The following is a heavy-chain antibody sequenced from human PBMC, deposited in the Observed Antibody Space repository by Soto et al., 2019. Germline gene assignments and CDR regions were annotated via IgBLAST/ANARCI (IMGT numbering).Heavy chain of an antibody. CDR3: ARAAITMVRGVMKYYGMDV. J-gene: IGHJ6*02. D-gene: IGHD3-10*01. CDR1: GASVNSYH. V-gene: IGHV4-4*07. CDR2: IYTSGST. Sequence: QVQLHESGPGLVKPSETLSLRCTVSGASVNSYHWSWIRQPAGKGLEWIGRIYTSGSTNYNPSLKSRVAISVDVTKNQFSLKLNSVTAADTAVYYCARAAITMVRGVMKYYGMDVWGQGTAVTVSS.